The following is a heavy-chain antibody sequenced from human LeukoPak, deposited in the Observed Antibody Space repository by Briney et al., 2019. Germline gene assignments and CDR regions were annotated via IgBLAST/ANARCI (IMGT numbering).Heavy chain of an antibody. CDR3: ARGPIVVVPAAIYYYYYMDV. V-gene: IGHV1-69*01. D-gene: IGHD2-2*01. CDR2: IIPIFGTA. J-gene: IGHJ6*03. CDR1: GGTFSSYA. Sequence: KISCKASGGTFSSYAISWVRQAPGQGLEWMGGIIPIFGTANYAQKFQGRVTITADESTSTAYMELSSLRSEDTAVYYCARGPIVVVPAAIYYYYYMDVWGKGTTVTVSS.